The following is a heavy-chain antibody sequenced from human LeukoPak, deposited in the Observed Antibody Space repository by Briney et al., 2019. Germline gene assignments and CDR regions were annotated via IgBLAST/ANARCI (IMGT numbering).Heavy chain of an antibody. CDR2: IYSGGST. J-gene: IGHJ5*02. CDR1: GFTVSSNY. D-gene: IGHD6-19*01. Sequence: GGSLRLSCAASGFTVSSNYMSWVRQAPGKGLEWVSVIYSGGSTYYADSVKGRFTISRDNPKNTLYLQMNSLRAEDTAVYHCARANPSSGWFYWFDPWGQGTLVTVSS. CDR3: ARANPSSGWFYWFDP. V-gene: IGHV3-66*01.